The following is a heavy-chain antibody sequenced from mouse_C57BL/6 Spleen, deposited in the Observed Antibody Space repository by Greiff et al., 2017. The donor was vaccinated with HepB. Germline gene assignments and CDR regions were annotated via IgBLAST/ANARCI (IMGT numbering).Heavy chain of an antibody. Sequence: VQLQQSGPELVKPGASVKISCKASGYSFTGYFMNWVMQSHGKSLEWIGRINPYNGDTFYNQTFKGKATLPVDKSSSTAHLELRRLTSEDSAVYYFAREADYDFYYAMDYLGQGTSVTVSS. CDR1: GYSFTGYF. CDR3: AREADYDFYYAMDY. D-gene: IGHD2-4*01. J-gene: IGHJ4*01. V-gene: IGHV1-20*01. CDR2: INPYNGDT.